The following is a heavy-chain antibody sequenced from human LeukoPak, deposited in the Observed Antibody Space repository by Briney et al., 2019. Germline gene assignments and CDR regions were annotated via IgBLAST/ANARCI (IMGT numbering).Heavy chain of an antibody. J-gene: IGHJ3*02. CDR2: ISYDGSNK. Sequence: GGSLRLSCAASGFTFSTYAMHWVRQAPGKGLEWVTVISYDGSNKYYADSVKGRFTISRDNSKNTLFLQMNSLRPEDTAAYYCARDSEAYHGNAFDIWGRGTMVTVSS. CDR3: ARDSEAYHGNAFDI. V-gene: IGHV3-30-3*01. CDR1: GFTFSTYA. D-gene: IGHD1-26*01.